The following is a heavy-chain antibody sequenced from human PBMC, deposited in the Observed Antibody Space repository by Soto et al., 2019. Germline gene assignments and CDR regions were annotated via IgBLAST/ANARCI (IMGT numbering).Heavy chain of an antibody. CDR2: IFPADSEI. CDR3: ARPLYPGYCTDGVCYSYDY. Sequence: EVQLVQSGPEMRKPGESLRISCQSFGYTFTAYWIAWVRQMPGKGLEWMGIIFPADSEIRYSPSFRGHVTISADKSISTAYLQSSSLEASDTAMYYCARPLYPGYCTDGVCYSYDYWGQGTPVTVSS. V-gene: IGHV5-51*01. CDR1: GYTFTAYW. D-gene: IGHD2-8*01. J-gene: IGHJ4*02.